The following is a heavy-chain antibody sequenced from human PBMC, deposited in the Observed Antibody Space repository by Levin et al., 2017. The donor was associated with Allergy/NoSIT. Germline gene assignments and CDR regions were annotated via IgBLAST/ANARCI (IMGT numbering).Heavy chain of an antibody. D-gene: IGHD4-23*01. J-gene: IGHJ4*02. V-gene: IGHV1-69*13. CDR3: ARSSSGDDYGGNSAFDY. CDR1: GGTFSSYA. Sequence: SVKVSCKASGGTFSSYAISWVRQAPGQGLEWMGGIIPIFGTANYAQKFQGRVTITADESTSTAYMELSSLRSEDTAVYYCARSSSGDDYGGNSAFDYWGQGTLVTVSS. CDR2: IIPIFGTA.